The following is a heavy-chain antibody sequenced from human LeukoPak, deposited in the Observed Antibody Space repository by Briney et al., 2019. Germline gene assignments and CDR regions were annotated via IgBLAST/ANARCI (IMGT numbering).Heavy chain of an antibody. CDR2: INPNGGST. Sequence: ASVKVSCKASGYTFISHYINWVRQAPGQGLEWMGIINPNGGSTPYGQKFQGRVTMTRDTSTSTVYMELSSLRSEDTAVYYCARRDVDMATITYWGQGTLVTVSS. V-gene: IGHV1-46*01. J-gene: IGHJ1*01. CDR1: GYTFISHY. D-gene: IGHD5-24*01. CDR3: ARRDVDMATITY.